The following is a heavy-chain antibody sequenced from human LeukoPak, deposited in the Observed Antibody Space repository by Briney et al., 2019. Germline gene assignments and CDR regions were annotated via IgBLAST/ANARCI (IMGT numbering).Heavy chain of an antibody. CDR3: ARLRYEVDY. J-gene: IGHJ4*02. Sequence: SGTLSLTCAVYGGSFSGYYWSWIRQPPGKGLEWIGEINHSGSTNYNPSLKSRVTISVDTSKNQFSLKLSSVTAADTAVYYCARLRYEVDYWGQGTLVTVSS. CDR2: INHSGST. D-gene: IGHD2-15*01. CDR1: GGSFSGYY. V-gene: IGHV4-34*01.